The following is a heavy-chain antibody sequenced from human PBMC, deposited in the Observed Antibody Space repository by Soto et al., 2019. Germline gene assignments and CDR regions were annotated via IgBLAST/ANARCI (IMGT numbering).Heavy chain of an antibody. J-gene: IGHJ6*02. CDR3: ARDKDRLRLGGNYYYMTDV. V-gene: IGHV1-69*12. CDR2: IIPVFRAP. CDR1: GGTFSTYA. D-gene: IGHD5-12*01. Sequence: QVQLVQSGSEVKKPGSSVKVSCKVSGGTFSTYAISWVRQAPGQGLEWMGGIIPVFRAPDYAQKFQGRVTITADESARTAYMALNGLGLADTAVYYCARDKDRLRLGGNYYYMTDVWGQGTTVTVSS.